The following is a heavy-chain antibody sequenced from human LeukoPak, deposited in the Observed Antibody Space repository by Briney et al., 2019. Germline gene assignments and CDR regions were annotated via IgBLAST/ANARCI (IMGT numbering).Heavy chain of an antibody. D-gene: IGHD2-15*01. J-gene: IGHJ6*02. Sequence: GESLKISCKGSGYRFTDYWIGWVRQMPGKGLEWMGIIFPDDFDVKYSPSLQGQVIISVDKSIDTAYLQWSSLQAPDTAIYYCARHGLEGCRGRRCLTSFHYYGMDVWGQGTTVIVSS. CDR2: IFPDDFDV. V-gene: IGHV5-51*01. CDR3: ARHGLEGCRGRRCLTSFHYYGMDV. CDR1: GYRFTDYW.